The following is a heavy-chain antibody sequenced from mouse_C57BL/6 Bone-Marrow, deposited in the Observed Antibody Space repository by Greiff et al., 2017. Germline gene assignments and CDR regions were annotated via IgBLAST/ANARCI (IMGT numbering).Heavy chain of an antibody. CDR1: GFNIKDDY. Sequence: EVMLVESGAELVRPGASVKLSCTASGFNIKDDYMHWVKQRPEQGLEWIGWIDPENGDTEYASKFQGKATITADTSSNTAYLQLSSLTSEDTAVYYCTTYSHYYGSSPMDYWGQGTSVTVSS. V-gene: IGHV14-4*01. CDR3: TTYSHYYGSSPMDY. J-gene: IGHJ4*01. D-gene: IGHD1-1*01. CDR2: IDPENGDT.